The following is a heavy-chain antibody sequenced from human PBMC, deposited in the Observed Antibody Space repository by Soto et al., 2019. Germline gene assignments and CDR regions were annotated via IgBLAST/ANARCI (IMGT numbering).Heavy chain of an antibody. CDR2: TYYRSKWYN. V-gene: IGHV6-1*01. D-gene: IGHD5-12*01. CDR3: ARDNSGRYSGYEV. Sequence: PSQPLALAFAISGDSVSSNSAACNFIRQSPSRGLEWLGRTYYRSKWYNDYAVSVKSRITINPDTSKNQFSLQLNSVTPEDTAVYYCARDNSGRYSGYEVWGQGTTVTVSS. CDR1: GDSVSSNSAA. J-gene: IGHJ6*02.